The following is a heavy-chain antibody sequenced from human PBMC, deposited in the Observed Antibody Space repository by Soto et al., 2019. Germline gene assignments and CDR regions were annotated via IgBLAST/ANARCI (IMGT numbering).Heavy chain of an antibody. V-gene: IGHV3-23*01. CDR3: AKRSSSSTFDY. D-gene: IGHD6-6*01. Sequence: EVPLLESGGGLLQPGESLRLSWAASGFTFSSYAMSWVRQAPGQGLEWVAVISGSDDSTYYADSVKGRFTISRDNSTNTRYLQMHSLRAEDTAVYYCAKRSSSSTFDYWGQGTLVTVSS. J-gene: IGHJ4*02. CDR2: ISGSDDST. CDR1: GFTFSSYA.